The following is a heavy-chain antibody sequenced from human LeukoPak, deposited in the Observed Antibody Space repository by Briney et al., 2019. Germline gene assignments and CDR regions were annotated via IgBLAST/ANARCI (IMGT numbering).Heavy chain of an antibody. V-gene: IGHV4-34*01. CDR3: ARSDAVAGTLVPY. D-gene: IGHD6-19*01. CDR2: IYYSGST. J-gene: IGHJ4*02. Sequence: SETLSLTCAVYGGSFSGYYWSWIRQPPGKGLEWIGSIYYSGSTYYNPSLKSRVTISVDTSKNQFSLKLSSVTAADTAVYYCARSDAVAGTLVPYWGQGTLVTVSS. CDR1: GGSFSGYY.